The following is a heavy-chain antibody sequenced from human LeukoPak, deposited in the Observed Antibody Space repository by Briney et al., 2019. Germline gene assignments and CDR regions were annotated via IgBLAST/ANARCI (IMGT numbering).Heavy chain of an antibody. V-gene: IGHV3-23*01. CDR1: GFTFSDYA. D-gene: IGHD5-24*01. J-gene: IGHJ2*01. CDR3: ADPSAEMTAINGWYFDV. CDR2: LSGSGGST. Sequence: GGSLRLSCAASGFTFSDYAMSWVRQAPGKGLEWVSALSGSGGSTYYADSVKGPFTISRDNSRNTLFLQMKSLKAEDTSVYYCADPSAEMTAINGWYFDVWGRGTLVTVSS.